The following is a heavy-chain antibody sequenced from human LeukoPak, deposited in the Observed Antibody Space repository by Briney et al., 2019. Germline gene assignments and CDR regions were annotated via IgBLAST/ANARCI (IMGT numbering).Heavy chain of an antibody. CDR3: ARGSIVGATTFDY. V-gene: IGHV4-34*01. CDR2: INHSGST. J-gene: IGHJ4*02. D-gene: IGHD1-26*01. CDR1: GASFSGNY. Sequence: PSETLSLTCVVYGASFSGNYWTWIRQPPGKGLEWIGEINHSGSTNYNPSLKSRVTISVDTSKNQFSLKLSSVTAADTAVYYCARGSIVGATTFDYWGQGTLVTVSS.